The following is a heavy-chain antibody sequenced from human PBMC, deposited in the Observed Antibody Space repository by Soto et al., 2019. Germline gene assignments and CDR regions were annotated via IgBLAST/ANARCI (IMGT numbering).Heavy chain of an antibody. J-gene: IGHJ3*02. CDR2: INPXSXXT. CDR1: GYTFTGYY. D-gene: IGHD5-12*01. V-gene: IGHV1-2*04. Sequence: ASVKVSCKASGYTFTGYYMHWVRQAPGQGLEWMGWINPXSXXTXXXXXFXXXVTMTRDTSISTAYMELSRLRSDDTAVYYCARVGGSGYPYSGAFDIWGQGTMVTVSS. CDR3: ARVGGSGYPYSGAFDI.